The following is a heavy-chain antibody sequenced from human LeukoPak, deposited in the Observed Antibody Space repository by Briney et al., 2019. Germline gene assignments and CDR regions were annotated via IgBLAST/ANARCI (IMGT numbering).Heavy chain of an antibody. CDR2: MSPNSGTT. J-gene: IGHJ6*03. CDR1: GYTFTNYD. Sequence: ASVKVSCKASGYTFTNYDINWVRQATGQGLEWMGWMSPNSGTTGYAQKFLGRVIITRNTSISTTYMELSSLRSEDTAVYYCARGRSPGTSMEYYYYMDVWGKGTTVTVSS. V-gene: IGHV1-8*03. D-gene: IGHD1-1*01. CDR3: ARGRSPGTSMEYYYYMDV.